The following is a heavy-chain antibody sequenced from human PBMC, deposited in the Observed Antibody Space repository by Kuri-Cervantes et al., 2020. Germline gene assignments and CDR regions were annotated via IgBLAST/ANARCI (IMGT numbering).Heavy chain of an antibody. Sequence: GESLKISCAASGFTFSSYAMSWVRQAPGKGLEWVSAISGSGGSTYYADSVKGRFTISRDNAKNSLYLQMNSLRAEDTAVYYCARGADYDFWSGYPNYFDYWGQGTLVTVSS. CDR3: ARGADYDFWSGYPNYFDY. CDR1: GFTFSSYA. V-gene: IGHV3-23*01. CDR2: ISGSGGST. J-gene: IGHJ4*02. D-gene: IGHD3-3*01.